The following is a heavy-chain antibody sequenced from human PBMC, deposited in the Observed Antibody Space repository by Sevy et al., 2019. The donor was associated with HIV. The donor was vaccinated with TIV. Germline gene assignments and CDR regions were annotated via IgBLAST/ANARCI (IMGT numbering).Heavy chain of an antibody. Sequence: GGSLRLSCAASGFTVSSNSMSWVRQAPGKGLEWVANIKQDGSEKYYVDSVKGRFTISRDNAKNSLYLQMNSLRAEDTAVYYCARGGGVYWGQGTLVTVSS. CDR2: IKQDGSEK. CDR1: GFTVSSNS. D-gene: IGHD2-15*01. CDR3: ARGGGVY. J-gene: IGHJ4*02. V-gene: IGHV3-7*04.